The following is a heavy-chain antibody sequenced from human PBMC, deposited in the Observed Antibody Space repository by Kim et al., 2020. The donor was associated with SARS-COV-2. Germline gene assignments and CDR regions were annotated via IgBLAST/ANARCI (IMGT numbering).Heavy chain of an antibody. CDR1: GYTFTSYG. D-gene: IGHD1-20*01. V-gene: IGHV1-18*01. CDR3: AFGIRINYYYYGMDV. J-gene: IGHJ6*02. Sequence: ASVKVSCKASGYTFTSYGISWVRQAPGQGLEWMGWISAYNGNTNYAQKLQGRVTMTTDTSTSTAYMELRSLRSDDTAVYYCAFGIRINYYYYGMDVWGQGTKVTVFS. CDR2: ISAYNGNT.